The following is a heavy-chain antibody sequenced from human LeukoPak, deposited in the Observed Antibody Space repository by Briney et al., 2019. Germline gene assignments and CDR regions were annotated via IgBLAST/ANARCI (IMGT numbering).Heavy chain of an antibody. CDR2: IYSGGSI. D-gene: IGHD3-10*01. Sequence: PGGSLRLSCAASGFTFSSYGIHWVRQAPGKGLEWVSVIYSGGSIDYTDSVKGRFTISRDNSKNTLYLEMNSLRAEDTAMYYCARGASGSGGNDWGQGTLVTVSS. V-gene: IGHV3-NL1*01. CDR1: GFTFSSYG. CDR3: ARGASGSGGND. J-gene: IGHJ4*02.